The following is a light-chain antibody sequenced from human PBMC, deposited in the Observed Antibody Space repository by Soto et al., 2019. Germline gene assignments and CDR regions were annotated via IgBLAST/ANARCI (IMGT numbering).Light chain of an antibody. CDR3: QQHNNWPQT. J-gene: IGKJ1*01. V-gene: IGKV3-15*01. Sequence: EIVMTQSPATLSVSPGETATLSCRASRSVSTNLAWYQQKPGQPPRLLIYGASTRATGIPARFSGSGSGTEFTPTISSLQSEDFEIYHCQQHNNWPQTFGQGTKVEIK. CDR2: GAS. CDR1: RSVSTN.